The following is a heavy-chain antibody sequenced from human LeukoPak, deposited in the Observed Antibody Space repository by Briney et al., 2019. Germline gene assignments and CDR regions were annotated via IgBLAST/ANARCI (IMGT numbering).Heavy chain of an antibody. D-gene: IGHD3-9*01. V-gene: IGHV3-20*04. Sequence: PGGSLRLSCAASGFTFNDYGMSWVRQAPGKGLEWVSGINWNGGRTGYADSMKGRFIISRDNSKNTLYLQMNSLRAEDTAVYYCAKKRYFDWLSSGVGAFDIWGQGTMVTVSS. CDR1: GFTFNDYG. CDR2: INWNGGRT. J-gene: IGHJ3*02. CDR3: AKKRYFDWLSSGVGAFDI.